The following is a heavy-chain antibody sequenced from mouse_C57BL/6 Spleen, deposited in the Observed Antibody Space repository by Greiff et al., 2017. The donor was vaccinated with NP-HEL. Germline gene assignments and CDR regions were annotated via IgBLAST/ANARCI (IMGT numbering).Heavy chain of an antibody. CDR2: INPSTGGT. Sequence: EVQLQQSGPELVKPGASVKISCKASGYSFTGYYMNWVKQSPEKSLEWIGEINPSTGGTTYNQKFKAKATLTVDKSTSTAYMQLKSLTSEDSAVYYCARSWVTTVVAPFDYWGQGTTLTVSS. CDR3: ARSWVTTVVAPFDY. D-gene: IGHD1-1*01. J-gene: IGHJ2*01. CDR1: GYSFTGYY. V-gene: IGHV1-42*01.